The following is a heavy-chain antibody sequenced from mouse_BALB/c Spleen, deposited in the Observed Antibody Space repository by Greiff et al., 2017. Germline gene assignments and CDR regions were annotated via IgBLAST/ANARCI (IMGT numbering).Heavy chain of an antibody. CDR2: ISSGGSYT. CDR1: GFTFSSYG. CDR3: ARPYGSKGGYFDV. V-gene: IGHV5-6*01. D-gene: IGHD1-1*01. J-gene: IGHJ1*01. Sequence: EVQVVESGGDLVKPGGSLKLSCAASGFTFSSYGMSWVRQTPDKRLEWVATISSGGSYTYYPDSVKGRFTISRDNAKNTLYLQMSSLKSEDTAMYYCARPYGSKGGYFDVWGAGTTVTVSS.